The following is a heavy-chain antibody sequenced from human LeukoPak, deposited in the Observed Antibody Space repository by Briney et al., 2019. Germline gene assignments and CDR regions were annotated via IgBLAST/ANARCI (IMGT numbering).Heavy chain of an antibody. CDR2: IYHSGST. D-gene: IGHD3-10*01. J-gene: IGHJ5*02. CDR1: GGSISSSNW. CDR3: ASLTMVRGGWFDP. V-gene: IGHV4-4*02. Sequence: SGTLSLTCAVSGGSISSSNWWSWVRQPPGKGLEWIGEIYHSGSTNYNPSLKSRVTISVDTSKNQFSLKLSSVTAADTAVYYCASLTMVRGGWFDPWGQGTLVTVSS.